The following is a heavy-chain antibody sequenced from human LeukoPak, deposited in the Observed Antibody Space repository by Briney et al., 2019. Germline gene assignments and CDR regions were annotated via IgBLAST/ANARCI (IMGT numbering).Heavy chain of an antibody. D-gene: IGHD6-13*01. Sequence: SETLSLSFAVYGGSFSGYYWSWIRQPPGKGLEWIGEINHSGSTNYNPSLKSRVTMSVDTSRNQFSLQLSSVTAADAAVYYCARGSGMAAFGSRFGMDVWGQGTTVTVSS. V-gene: IGHV4-34*01. CDR3: ARGSGMAAFGSRFGMDV. CDR1: GGSFSGYY. CDR2: INHSGST. J-gene: IGHJ6*02.